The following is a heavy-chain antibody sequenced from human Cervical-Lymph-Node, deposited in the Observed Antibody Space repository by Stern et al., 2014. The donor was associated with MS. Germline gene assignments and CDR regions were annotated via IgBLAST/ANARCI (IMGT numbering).Heavy chain of an antibody. CDR3: AKDTRKAQWLELDS. CDR1: GYTFDDYA. V-gene: IGHV3-9*01. D-gene: IGHD6-19*01. CDR2: ISWNSRSI. J-gene: IGHJ4*02. Sequence: QLVESGGGLVQPGRSLRLSCAASGYTFDDYAMHWVRQVPGKGLEWVSGISWNSRSIGYADSVKGRFTTSRDNAKNSLYLQMNSLRIEDTALYYCAKDTRKAQWLELDSWGQGILVTVSS.